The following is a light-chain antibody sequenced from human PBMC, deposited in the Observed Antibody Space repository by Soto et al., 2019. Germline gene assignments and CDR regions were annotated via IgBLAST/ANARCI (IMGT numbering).Light chain of an antibody. CDR3: QQYGSSPWT. Sequence: ETVLTQSPGTLSLSPGERATLSCRASQTIRSNYLAWYRQTPGQAPRLLIYGASKRPTGIADRFSGSGSGTDFTLIISRLEPEDFALYYCQQYGSSPWTFGQGTKVEIK. CDR1: QTIRSNY. J-gene: IGKJ1*01. CDR2: GAS. V-gene: IGKV3-20*01.